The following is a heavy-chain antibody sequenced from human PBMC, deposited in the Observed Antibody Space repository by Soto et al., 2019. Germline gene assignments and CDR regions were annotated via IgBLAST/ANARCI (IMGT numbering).Heavy chain of an antibody. CDR2: IYPGDSDT. CDR1: GYSFTSYW. D-gene: IGHD4-17*01. V-gene: IGHV5-51*01. J-gene: IGHJ6*02. CDR3: ARLNGDYVLYYYYYYGMDV. Sequence: GESLKISCKGSGYSFTSYWIGWVRQMPGKGLEWMGIIYPGDSDTRYSPSFQGQVTISADKSISTAYLQWSSLKASDTAMYYCARLNGDYVLYYYYYYGMDVWGQGTTVTVSS.